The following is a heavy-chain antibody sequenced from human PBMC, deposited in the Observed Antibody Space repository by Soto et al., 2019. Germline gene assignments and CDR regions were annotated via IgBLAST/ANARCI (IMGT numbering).Heavy chain of an antibody. Sequence: GGSLRLSCVASGFTFSTYSMNWVRQAPGKGLEWVSSISSNSKNIFYADSVKGRFTISRDNAKNSLYLQMNSLRAEDTAEYYCAKGHRAHYDSSGYSYYFDYWGQGTLVTSPQ. CDR3: AKGHRAHYDSSGYSYYFDY. V-gene: IGHV3-21*01. CDR1: GFTFSTYS. J-gene: IGHJ4*02. D-gene: IGHD3-22*01. CDR2: ISSNSKNI.